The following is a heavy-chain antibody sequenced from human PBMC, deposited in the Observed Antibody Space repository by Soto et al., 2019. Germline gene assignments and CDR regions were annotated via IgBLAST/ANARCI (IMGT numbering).Heavy chain of an antibody. J-gene: IGHJ4*02. CDR1: GCTFSSYA. D-gene: IGHD5-12*01. CDR2: IIPIFGTA. CDR3: ARGPGRDGYNFNFDY. V-gene: IGHV1-69*13. Sequence: GAAVKVSCKASGCTFSSYAISWVRQAPGQGLEWMGGIIPIFGTANYAQKFQGRVTITADESTSTAYMELSSLRSEDTAVYYCARGPGRDGYNFNFDYWGQGTLVTVSS.